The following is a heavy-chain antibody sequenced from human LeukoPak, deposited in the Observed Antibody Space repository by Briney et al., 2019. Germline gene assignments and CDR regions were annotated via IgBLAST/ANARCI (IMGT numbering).Heavy chain of an antibody. V-gene: IGHV4-31*03. Sequence: PSQTLSLTCTVSGGSISSGGYYWSWIRQHLGKGLEWIGYIYYSGSTYYNPSLKSRVTISVDTSKNQFSLKLSSVTAADTAVYFCSRGLDSRKLGYWGQGTLVTVSS. CDR1: GGSISSGGYY. CDR2: IYYSGST. CDR3: SRGLDSRKLGY. D-gene: IGHD3-22*01. J-gene: IGHJ4*02.